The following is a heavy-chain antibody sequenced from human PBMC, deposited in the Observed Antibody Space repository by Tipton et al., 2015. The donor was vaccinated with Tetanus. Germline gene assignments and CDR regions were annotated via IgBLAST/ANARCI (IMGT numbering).Heavy chain of an antibody. CDR3: ARANNDFPKKGPFDS. CDR1: GDSMTRYY. J-gene: IGHJ4*02. Sequence: TLSLTCTVSGDSMTRYYWSWIRQPPGKGQEWISYIFASGSTNYNPALKSRVTISMDTSKNQTSLNLTSVTDADTAVYYCARANNDFPKKGPFDSWGQGSRVIVSS. D-gene: IGHD3-3*01. V-gene: IGHV4-4*08. CDR2: IFASGST.